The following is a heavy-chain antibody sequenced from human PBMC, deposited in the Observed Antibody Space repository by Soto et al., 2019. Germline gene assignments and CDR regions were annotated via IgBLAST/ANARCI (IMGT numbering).Heavy chain of an antibody. CDR2: INHSGST. CDR3: ASGVESSWYFDY. Sequence: SETLSLTCAVYGGSFSGYYWSWIRQPPGKGLEWIGEINHSGSTNYNPSLKSRVTISVDTSKNQFSLKLSSVTAADTAVYYCASGVESSWYFDYWGQGTLVTVSS. D-gene: IGHD6-13*01. J-gene: IGHJ4*02. V-gene: IGHV4-34*01. CDR1: GGSFSGYY.